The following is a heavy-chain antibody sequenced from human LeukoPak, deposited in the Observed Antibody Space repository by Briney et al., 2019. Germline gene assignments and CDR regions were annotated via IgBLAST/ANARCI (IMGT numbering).Heavy chain of an antibody. J-gene: IGHJ4*02. D-gene: IGHD3-22*01. CDR1: GYTFTSYY. Sequence: ASVKVSCKASGYTFTSYYMHWERQAPGQGLEWMGIINPSGGSTSYAQKFQGRVTMTRDTSTSTVYMELSSLRSEDTAVYYCRAYYYDSSGSGRTYYFDYWGLGTLVTVSS. CDR3: RAYYYDSSGSGRTYYFDY. CDR2: INPSGGST. V-gene: IGHV1-46*01.